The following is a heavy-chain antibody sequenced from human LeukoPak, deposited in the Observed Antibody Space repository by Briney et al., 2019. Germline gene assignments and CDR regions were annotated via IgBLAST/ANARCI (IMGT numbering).Heavy chain of an antibody. Sequence: SETLSLTCTVSGGSINSNSNYWGWIRPPPGKGPEWIGSISYSGNTYYRSPLKSRVTISVDTSKNQFSLKLTSMTAEDTAVYYCARHSFEVATLTPFDSWGQGTLVTVSS. J-gene: IGHJ4*02. CDR1: GGSINSNSNY. D-gene: IGHD5-12*01. CDR3: ARHSFEVATLTPFDS. V-gene: IGHV4-39*01. CDR2: ISYSGNT.